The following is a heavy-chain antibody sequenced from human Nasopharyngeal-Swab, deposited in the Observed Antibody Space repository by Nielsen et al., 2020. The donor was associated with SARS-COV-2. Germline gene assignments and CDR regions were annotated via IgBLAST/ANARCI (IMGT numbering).Heavy chain of an antibody. CDR2: IGHSGTS. CDR3: ARGGPPGHYYHHYGLDV. J-gene: IGHJ6*02. Sequence: WIRQPPGKGLEWIGEIGHSGTSKYNPALKSRATISVDTSKNQVSLKLRSVTAADRGVYYCARGGPPGHYYHHYGLDVWGQGTTVTVSS. V-gene: IGHV4-34*01. D-gene: IGHD1-14*01.